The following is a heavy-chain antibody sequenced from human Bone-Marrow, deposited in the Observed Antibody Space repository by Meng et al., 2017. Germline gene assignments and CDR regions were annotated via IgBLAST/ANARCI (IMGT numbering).Heavy chain of an antibody. J-gene: IGHJ4*02. Sequence: EVQLVEAGGGLVKPGGSLRLSCADSGFTFSSYSMNWVRQSPGKGLEWVSSISSSSSYIYYADSVKGRFTISRDNSKNTLYLQMNSLRAEDTAVYYCASFKEGYSYGYDWGQGTLVTVSS. CDR1: GFTFSSYS. CDR3: ASFKEGYSYGYD. V-gene: IGHV3-21*01. CDR2: ISSSSSYI. D-gene: IGHD5-18*01.